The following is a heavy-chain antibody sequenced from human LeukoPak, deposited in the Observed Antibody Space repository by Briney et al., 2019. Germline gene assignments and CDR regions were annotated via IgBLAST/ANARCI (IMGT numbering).Heavy chain of an antibody. J-gene: IGHJ6*03. CDR3: ARRLARCYYYYYMDV. D-gene: IGHD6-25*01. CDR1: GGSISSGSYY. CDR2: IYTSGST. Sequence: SQTLSLTCTVSGGSISSGSYYWSWIRQPAGKGLEWIGRIYTSGSTNYNPSLKSRVTISVDTSKNQFSLKLSSVTAADTAVYYCARRLARCYYYYYMDVWGKGTTVTVSS. V-gene: IGHV4-61*02.